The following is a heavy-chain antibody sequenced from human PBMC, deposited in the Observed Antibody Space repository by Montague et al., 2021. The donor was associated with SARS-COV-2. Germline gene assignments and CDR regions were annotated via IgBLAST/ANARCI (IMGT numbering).Heavy chain of an antibody. D-gene: IGHD3-22*01. CDR3: ARLKRYFDSSGSPSAFDF. J-gene: IGHJ3*01. Sequence: SETLSLTCTVSGGSTANNIDYWAWIRQPPGKGLEWIGSIYYTGNTXYNPSLKSRVTISVVTSKNHFTLKLSSVTAAETAVYYCARLKRYFDSSGSPSAFDFWSQGTKVTVSS. V-gene: IGHV4-39*02. CDR1: GGSTANNIDY. CDR2: IYYTGNT.